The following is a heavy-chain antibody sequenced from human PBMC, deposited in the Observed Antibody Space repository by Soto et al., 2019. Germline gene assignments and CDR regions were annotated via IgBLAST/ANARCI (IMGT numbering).Heavy chain of an antibody. D-gene: IGHD2-8*01. CDR3: ARDAVLEPRYCTNGVCPKKRHYYYSGMDV. CDR2: IISIFGTA. Sequence: SVKVSCKASGGTFSSYAISWVRHAPGQGLEWMGGIISIFGTANYAQKFQGSVTITADKSTSTAYMELSSLRSEDTAVYYWARDAVLEPRYCTNGVCPKKRHYYYSGMDVWGQGPTVTVFS. V-gene: IGHV1-69*06. J-gene: IGHJ6*02. CDR1: GGTFSSYA.